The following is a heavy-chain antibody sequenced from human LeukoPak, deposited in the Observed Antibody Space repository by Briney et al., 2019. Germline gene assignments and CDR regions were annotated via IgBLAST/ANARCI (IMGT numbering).Heavy chain of an antibody. J-gene: IGHJ4*02. CDR3: ARDGEVGSGSVYDY. Sequence: PSETLSLTCSVSGGSINNYYWSWLRQTAGKGLEWIGRLHTNGNNNYNPSLRNRATFSLDSSKNQCSLKLNSVTAADTAVYYCARDGEVGSGSVYDYWGQGSLVAVSS. CDR1: GGSINNYY. V-gene: IGHV4-4*07. CDR2: LHTNGNN. D-gene: IGHD3-10*01.